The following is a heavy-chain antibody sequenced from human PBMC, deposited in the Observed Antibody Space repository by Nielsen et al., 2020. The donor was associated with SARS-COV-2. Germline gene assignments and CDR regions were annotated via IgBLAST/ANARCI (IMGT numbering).Heavy chain of an antibody. J-gene: IGHJ6*02. Sequence: GSLRLSCTVSGGSISSYYWSWIRQPPGKGLEWIGYIYYSGSTNYNPSLKSRVTIPVDTSKNQFSLKLSSVTAADTAVYYCASHSNPEYYYYYYGMDVWGQGTTVTVSS. D-gene: IGHD4-11*01. CDR1: GGSISSYY. CDR3: ASHSNPEYYYYYYGMDV. CDR2: IYYSGST. V-gene: IGHV4-59*08.